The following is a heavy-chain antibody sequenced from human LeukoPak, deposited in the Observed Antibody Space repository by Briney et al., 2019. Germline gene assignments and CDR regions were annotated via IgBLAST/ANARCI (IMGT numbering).Heavy chain of an antibody. CDR3: ARDPDSGSYKPTN. V-gene: IGHV4-38-2*02. J-gene: IGHJ4*02. D-gene: IGHD1-26*01. Sequence: PSETLSLTCAVSGYSISSGYYWGWIRQPPGKGLEWIGSIYHSGSTYYNPSLKSRVTISVDTSKNQFSLELSSVTAADTAVYYCARDPDSGSYKPTNWGQATLVTVSS. CDR2: IYHSGST. CDR1: GYSISSGYY.